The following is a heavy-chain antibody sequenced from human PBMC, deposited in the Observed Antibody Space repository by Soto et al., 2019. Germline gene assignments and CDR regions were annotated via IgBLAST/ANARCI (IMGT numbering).Heavy chain of an antibody. CDR1: GYMLTELS. J-gene: IGHJ3*01. CDR2: SDPESGRT. Sequence: ASVKVSCKVSGYMLTELSMHWVRQAPGRGLEWMGGSDPESGRTIYAQKFQGRVTMTEDTSTDTAYMELSSLRYEDTAVYYCTTWATTWYAFDVWVQGTLVTVSS. V-gene: IGHV1-24*01. CDR3: TTWATTWYAFDV. D-gene: IGHD1-26*01.